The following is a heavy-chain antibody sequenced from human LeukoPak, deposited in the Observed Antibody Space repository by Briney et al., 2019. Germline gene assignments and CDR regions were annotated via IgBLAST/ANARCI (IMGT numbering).Heavy chain of an antibody. Sequence: GGSLRLSCAASEFTLSRYWMSWVRQAPGKGLEWVANIKEGGSAESYGDSVKGRFTISRDNTKNSLYLQMNSLRAEDTAVYYCARDEPGFGEFLLYWGQGTLVTVSS. D-gene: IGHD3-10*01. J-gene: IGHJ4*02. V-gene: IGHV3-7*01. CDR2: IKEGGSAE. CDR1: EFTLSRYW. CDR3: ARDEPGFGEFLLY.